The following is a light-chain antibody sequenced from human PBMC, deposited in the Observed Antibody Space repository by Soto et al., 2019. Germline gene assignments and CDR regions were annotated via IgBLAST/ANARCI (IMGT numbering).Light chain of an antibody. V-gene: IGLV2-14*03. CDR3: SSYTSSSLNV. Sequence: QSVLTQPASVSGSPGQSITISCTGTSSDVGGYNYVSWYQQHPGKAPKLMIYDVSNRPSGVSNRFSGSKSGNTASLTISGLHAEDEADYYCSSYTSSSLNVFGTGTKLTVL. CDR2: DVS. J-gene: IGLJ1*01. CDR1: SSDVGGYNY.